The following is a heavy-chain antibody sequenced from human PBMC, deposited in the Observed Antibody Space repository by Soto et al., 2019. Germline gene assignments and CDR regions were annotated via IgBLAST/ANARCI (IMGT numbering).Heavy chain of an antibody. J-gene: IGHJ6*02. Sequence: ASVKVSCKASGGTFSSYAISWVRQAPGQGLEWMGGIIPIFGTANYAQKFQGRVTITADESTSTAYMELSSLRSEDTAVYYCARKGGGSYYGYYYYGMDVWGQGTTVTVSS. CDR3: ARKGGGSYYGYYYYGMDV. CDR2: IIPIFGTA. V-gene: IGHV1-69*13. D-gene: IGHD1-26*01. CDR1: GGTFSSYA.